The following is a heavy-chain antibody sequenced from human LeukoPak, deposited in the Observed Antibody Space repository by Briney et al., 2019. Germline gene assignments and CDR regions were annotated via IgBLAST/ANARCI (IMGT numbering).Heavy chain of an antibody. CDR3: AKDKPIDY. V-gene: IGHV3-30*18. CDR1: GFTFSSYA. CDR2: ISYDGRNE. J-gene: IGHJ4*02. D-gene: IGHD1-14*01. Sequence: GGSLRLSCAASGFTFSSYAMSWVRQPPGKGLEWVAVISYDGRNEHYADSVKGRFTISRDNSKNTVFLQMNTLRTEDTTVYFCAKDKPIDYWGQGTLVTVSS.